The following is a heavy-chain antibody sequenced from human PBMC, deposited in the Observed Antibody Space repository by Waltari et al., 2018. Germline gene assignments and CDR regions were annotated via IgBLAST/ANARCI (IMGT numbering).Heavy chain of an antibody. CDR2: IYYSGST. CDR3: ARGGQRGYSYGQFDY. Sequence: QVQLQESGPGLVKPSETLSLTCTVSGGSISSYYWSWIRQPPGKGLAWIGYIYYSGSTNYNPSLKSRVTISVDTSKNQFSLKLSSVTAADTAVYYCARGGQRGYSYGQFDYWGQGTLVTVSS. V-gene: IGHV4-59*01. J-gene: IGHJ4*02. CDR1: GGSISSYY. D-gene: IGHD5-18*01.